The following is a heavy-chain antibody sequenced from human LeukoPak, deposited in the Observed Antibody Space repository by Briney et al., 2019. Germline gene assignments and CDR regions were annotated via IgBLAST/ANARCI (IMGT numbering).Heavy chain of an antibody. V-gene: IGHV3-21*01. CDR1: GFTFSSYN. CDR3: ARVLETDCRGGSCYSGLDY. CDR2: ISRTGSYI. Sequence: GGSLRLSCAASGFTFSSYNMTWVCQAPGRGLEWVSSISRTGSYIYYADSVKGRFTISRDNAQNSLYLQMNSLRVEDTAVYYCARVLETDCRGGSCYSGLDYWGQGTLVTVSS. D-gene: IGHD2-15*01. J-gene: IGHJ4*02.